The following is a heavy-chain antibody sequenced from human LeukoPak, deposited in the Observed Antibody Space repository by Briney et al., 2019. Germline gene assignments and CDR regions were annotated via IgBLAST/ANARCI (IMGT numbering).Heavy chain of an antibody. Sequence: GGSLRLSCAASGFXFSEYYISWIRQAPGKGLEWVSCISSGSSYTNYTDSVKGRFTISRDNAKRSLYLQMNSLTAEDTAVYYCARSGGTYGWFDPWGQGTLVTVSS. CDR3: ARSGGTYGWFDP. V-gene: IGHV3-11*03. CDR2: ISSGSSYT. J-gene: IGHJ5*02. CDR1: GFXFSEYY. D-gene: IGHD1-26*01.